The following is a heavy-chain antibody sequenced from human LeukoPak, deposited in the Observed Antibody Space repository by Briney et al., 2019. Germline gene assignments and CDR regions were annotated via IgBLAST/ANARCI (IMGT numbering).Heavy chain of an antibody. CDR2: IIPIFGTA. CDR3: ARARDWAGYSYGFYY. V-gene: IGHV1-69*13. J-gene: IGHJ4*02. D-gene: IGHD5-18*01. Sequence: ASVKVSCKASGGTFSSYAISWVRQAPGQGLEWMGGIIPIFGTANYAQKFQGRVTITADESTSTAYMELSSLRSEDTAVYYCARARDWAGYSYGFYYWGQGTLVTVSS. CDR1: GGTFSSYA.